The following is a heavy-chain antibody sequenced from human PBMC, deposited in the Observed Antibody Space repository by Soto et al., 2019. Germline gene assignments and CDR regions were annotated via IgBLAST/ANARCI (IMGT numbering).Heavy chain of an antibody. CDR3: ARAGELGPFDY. J-gene: IGHJ4*02. Sequence: PSETLSLTCAVSGGSISSGGHSWSWIRQPPGKGLEWIGYIYHSGSTYYNPSLKSRVTISVDRSKNQFSLKLSSVTAADTAVYYCARAGELGPFDYWGQGTLVTVSS. D-gene: IGHD3-16*01. CDR1: GGSISSGGHS. CDR2: IYHSGST. V-gene: IGHV4-30-2*01.